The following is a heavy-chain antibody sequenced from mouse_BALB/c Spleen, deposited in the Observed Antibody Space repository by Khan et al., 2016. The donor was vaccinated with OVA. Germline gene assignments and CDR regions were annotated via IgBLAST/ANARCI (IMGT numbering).Heavy chain of an antibody. CDR2: IWAGGGT. V-gene: IGHV2-9*02. CDR3: ARDYDPFAY. D-gene: IGHD2-3*01. Sequence: QVQLKQSGPGLVAPSQSLSITCTVSGFSLTRYGVHWVRQPPGKGLEWLGVIWAGGGTDYNSALMSRLNITKDNSKTQVFLKMNSLQTDDTAMYYGARDYDPFAYWGQGTLVTVSA. J-gene: IGHJ3*01. CDR1: GFSLTRYG.